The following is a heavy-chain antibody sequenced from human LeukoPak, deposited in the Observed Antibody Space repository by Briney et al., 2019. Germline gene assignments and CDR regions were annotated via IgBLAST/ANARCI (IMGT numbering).Heavy chain of an antibody. CDR3: ARDLGVGARGDY. Sequence: GGSLRLSCAASGFTFSRYGMNWVRQAPGKGLEWVSSISSSSSYIYYGDSVKGRFTISRDNAKNSLYLQMNSLRAEDTAVYYCARDLGVGARGDYWGQGTLVTVSS. CDR1: GFTFSRYG. CDR2: ISSSSSYI. V-gene: IGHV3-21*01. J-gene: IGHJ4*02. D-gene: IGHD1-26*01.